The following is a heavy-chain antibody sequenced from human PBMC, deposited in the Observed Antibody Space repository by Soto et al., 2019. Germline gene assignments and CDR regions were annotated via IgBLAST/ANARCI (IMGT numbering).Heavy chain of an antibody. J-gene: IGHJ4*02. CDR1: GYTFTSYA. D-gene: IGHD5-18*01. V-gene: IGHV1-3*01. CDR2: INAGNGNT. CDR3: ARSPGYSYGDY. Sequence: VKVSCKASGYTFTSYAMHWVRQAPGQRLEWMGWINAGNGNTKYSQKFQGRVTITRDTSASTAHMELSSLRSEDTAVYYCARSPGYSYGDYWGQGTLVTVSS.